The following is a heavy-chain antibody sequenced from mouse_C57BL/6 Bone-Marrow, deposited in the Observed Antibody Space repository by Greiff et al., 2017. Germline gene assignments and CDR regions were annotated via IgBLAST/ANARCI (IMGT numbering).Heavy chain of an antibody. V-gene: IGHV1-85*01. J-gene: IGHJ3*01. CDR3: ARAYYGSKSWFAY. D-gene: IGHD1-1*01. CDR1: GYTFTSYD. Sequence: VKLVESGPELVKPGASVKLSCKASGYTFTSYDINWVKQRPGQGLEWIGWIYPRDGSTKYNEKFKGKATLTVDTSSSTAYMELRSLTSEDAAVYFCARAYYGSKSWFAYWGQGTLVTVSA. CDR2: IYPRDGST.